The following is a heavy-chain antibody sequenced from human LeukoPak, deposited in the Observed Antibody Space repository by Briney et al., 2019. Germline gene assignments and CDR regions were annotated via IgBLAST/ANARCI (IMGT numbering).Heavy chain of an antibody. J-gene: IGHJ4*02. CDR1: GGSFSGYY. CDR3: ARGRSTGYGFDY. CDR2: INHSGST. D-gene: IGHD5-18*01. Sequence: NPSETLSLTCAVYGGSFSGYYWSWIRQPPGKGLEWIGEINHSGSTNYNPSLKSRVTISVDTSKNQFSLKLSSVTAADTAVYYCARGRSTGYGFDYWGQGTLSPSPQ. V-gene: IGHV4-34*01.